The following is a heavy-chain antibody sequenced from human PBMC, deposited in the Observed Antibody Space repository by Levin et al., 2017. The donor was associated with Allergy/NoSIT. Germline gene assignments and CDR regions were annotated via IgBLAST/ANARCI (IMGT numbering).Heavy chain of an antibody. D-gene: IGHD3-16*02. CDR2: MNHSGST. J-gene: IGHJ4*02. CDR3: ARGRRLRVGELSPFRVPIFDF. CDR1: GGSFSGHY. V-gene: IGHV4-34*01. Sequence: PSETLSLNCAVYGGSFSGHYWTWIRQPPGKGLEWIGEMNHSGSTNLNPSLKSRVTISVDTSKNQFSLRLSSVTAADPAGYYCARGRRLRVGELSPFRVPIFDFWGQGTLVTVSS.